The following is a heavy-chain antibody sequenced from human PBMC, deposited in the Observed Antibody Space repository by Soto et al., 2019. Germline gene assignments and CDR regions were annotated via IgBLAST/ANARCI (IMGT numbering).Heavy chain of an antibody. D-gene: IGHD1-26*01. CDR1: GDSINSGNYY. J-gene: IGHJ4*02. V-gene: IGHV4-39*01. CDR3: ARREVLPTISYYFDY. Sequence: SETLSLTCSVSGDSINSGNYYWGWIRQPPGKGLEWIGSIYYRGNTYYNPSLKTRVTISLDKSKSQFSLKLNSVTAADSAVYFFARREVLPTISYYFDYWGKGTLVTVPS. CDR2: IYYRGNT.